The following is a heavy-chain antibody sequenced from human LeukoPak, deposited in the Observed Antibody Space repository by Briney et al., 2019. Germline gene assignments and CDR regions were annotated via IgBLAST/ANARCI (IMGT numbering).Heavy chain of an antibody. D-gene: IGHD2-2*01. Sequence: SETLSLTCTVSGGSINNYFWSWIRQPPGKGLEWMGYIYSSGGTKYNSALMSRVTMSVDTPKDQFSLKLSSVTAADTAVYYCARSVSQVPAARIRYYYYMDVWGKGTTVTVSS. CDR2: IYSSGGT. CDR1: GGSINNYF. J-gene: IGHJ6*03. CDR3: ARSVSQVPAARIRYYYYMDV. V-gene: IGHV4-59*08.